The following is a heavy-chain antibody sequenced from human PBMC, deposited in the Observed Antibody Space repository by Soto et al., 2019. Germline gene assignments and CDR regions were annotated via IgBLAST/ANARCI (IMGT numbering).Heavy chain of an antibody. CDR3: ARQQRYRSGWYPFDY. D-gene: IGHD6-19*01. CDR1: GGSISSNNW. CDR2: IYHSGST. Sequence: PSETLSLTCAVSGGSISSNNWWSWVRQPPGKGLEWIGEIYHSGSTNYNPSLKSRVTMSIDKSKNQISLKLNSVTAADTAVYYCARQQRYRSGWYPFDYWGQGTLVTFSS. J-gene: IGHJ4*02. V-gene: IGHV4-4*02.